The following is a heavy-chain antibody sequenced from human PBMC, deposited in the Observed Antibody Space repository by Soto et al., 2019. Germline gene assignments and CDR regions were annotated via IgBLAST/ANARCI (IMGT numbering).Heavy chain of an antibody. CDR2: IVPLFRPT. Sequence: SVKVSCKASGYTFSGYAITWVRQAPGQGLEWVGGIVPLFRPTNYAQKCQGRVTVTADTSTYTAYMELRGLRYGDTAVYYSASWGERSSCCGRMRPTWFDAWGQGTMVTVAS. J-gene: IGHJ5*01. D-gene: IGHD2-15*01. CDR1: GYTFSGYA. CDR3: ASWGERSSCCGRMRPTWFDA. V-gene: IGHV1-69*06.